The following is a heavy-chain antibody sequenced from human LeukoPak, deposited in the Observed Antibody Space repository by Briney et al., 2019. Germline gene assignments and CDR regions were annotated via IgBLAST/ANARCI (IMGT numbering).Heavy chain of an antibody. CDR1: GFTFSSYT. D-gene: IGHD6-19*01. Sequence: GGSLRLSCAASGFTFSSYTMHWIRQAPGKGLEWVSSISGSNSYIFYADSVKGRFTVSRDNAKDSLYLQMNSLRAEDTAVYYCARDSSGNDYWGQGTLVTVSS. V-gene: IGHV3-21*01. J-gene: IGHJ4*02. CDR3: ARDSSGNDY. CDR2: ISGSNSYI.